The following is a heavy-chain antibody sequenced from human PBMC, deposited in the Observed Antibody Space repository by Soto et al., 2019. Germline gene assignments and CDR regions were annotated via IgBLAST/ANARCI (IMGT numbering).Heavy chain of an antibody. Sequence: PSETLSLTCTVSGGSISIDYWSWIRQPPGKGLEWVGYIYYSGSTKYNPSLKSRVTISVDTSKNQFSLKLSSVTAADTAVYYCATGRWFDPWGQGTLVTVS. J-gene: IGHJ5*02. CDR2: IYYSGST. V-gene: IGHV4-59*01. CDR3: ATGRWFDP. CDR1: GGSISIDY.